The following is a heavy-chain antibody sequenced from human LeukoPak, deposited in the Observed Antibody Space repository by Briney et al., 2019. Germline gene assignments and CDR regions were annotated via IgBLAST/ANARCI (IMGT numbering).Heavy chain of an antibody. D-gene: IGHD2-15*01. CDR3: ARHRYCSGGSCNGGSFDY. CDR2: IYPGDSDT. CDR1: GYSFTSYW. V-gene: IGHV5-51*01. J-gene: IGHJ4*02. Sequence: LGESLKISCQGSGYSFTSYWIGWVRQMPGKGLEWMGIIYPGDSDTRYSPSFQGQVTISADKSISTAYLQWSSLKASDTAMYYCARHRYCSGGSCNGGSFDYWGQGTLVTVSS.